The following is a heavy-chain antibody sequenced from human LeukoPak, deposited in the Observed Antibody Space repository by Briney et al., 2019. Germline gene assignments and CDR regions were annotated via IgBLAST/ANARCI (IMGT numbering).Heavy chain of an antibody. V-gene: IGHV1-24*01. D-gene: IGHD6-6*01. CDR1: GSTLSDLS. CDR3: VTDRARLFWYFDV. J-gene: IGHJ2*01. CDR2: SDPEDGET. Sequence: ASVKVSCKVSGSTLSDLSIHWVRQAPGKGLEYVGGSDPEDGETFHAQNFQGRITMTEDTSIDIAYMELSSLRSEDTAVYYCVTDRARLFWYFDVWGRGTLVTVSS.